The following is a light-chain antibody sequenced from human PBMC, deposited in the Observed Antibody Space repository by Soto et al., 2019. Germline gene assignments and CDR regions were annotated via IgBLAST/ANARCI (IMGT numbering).Light chain of an antibody. J-gene: IGKJ1*01. V-gene: IGKV1-5*03. CDR2: KAS. CDR3: QQYNTYPRT. Sequence: DIQMTQSPSTLSASVGDRVTITCRASQSINNRLVWYQQKPGIAPILLIYKASSLQSGVPSRFSGSGSGTEFNFTISRLQPADFATYYCQQYNTYPRTVGHGTKVKI. CDR1: QSINNR.